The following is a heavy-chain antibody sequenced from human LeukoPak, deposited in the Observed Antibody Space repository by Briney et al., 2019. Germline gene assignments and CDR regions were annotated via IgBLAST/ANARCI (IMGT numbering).Heavy chain of an antibody. Sequence: PGGSLRLSCAASGFTFSSYWMSWVRQAPGKGLEFVSAISKSGDSTYYANSVKGRFTISRDISKNTLYLQMGCLRPEDMAVYYCARVDSGSACASWGQGILVTVSS. J-gene: IGHJ1*01. D-gene: IGHD2-8*02. V-gene: IGHV3-64*01. CDR1: GFTFSSYW. CDR2: ISKSGDST. CDR3: ARVDSGSACAS.